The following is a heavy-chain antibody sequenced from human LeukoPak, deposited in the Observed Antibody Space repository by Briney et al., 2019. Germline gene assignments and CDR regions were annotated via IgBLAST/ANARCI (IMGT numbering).Heavy chain of an antibody. CDR1: GYTFTSYG. CDR3: ARGPITTRSHFDY. CDR2: IIPIFATA. J-gene: IGHJ4*02. Sequence: ASVKVSCKASGYTFTSYGISWVRQAPGQGLEWMGGIIPIFATANYAQKFQGRVTITADESTSTAYMELSSLRSEDTAVYYCARGPITTRSHFDYWGQGTLVTVSS. D-gene: IGHD3-22*01. V-gene: IGHV1-69*13.